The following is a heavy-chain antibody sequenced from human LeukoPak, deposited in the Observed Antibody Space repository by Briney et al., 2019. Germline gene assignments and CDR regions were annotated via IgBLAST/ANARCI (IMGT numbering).Heavy chain of an antibody. V-gene: IGHV4-38-2*01. CDR2: VFHTGNT. Sequence: SETLSLTCAVSGFSISSDYYWAWLRQPPGQGLEWIASVFHTGNTYYNPSLKSRVIISIDTSRSQFSLTLNSVAAADTAIYYCARATGWYRSGFDSWGQGTLVTVSS. CDR3: ARATGWYRSGFDS. CDR1: GFSISSDYY. J-gene: IGHJ4*02. D-gene: IGHD6-19*01.